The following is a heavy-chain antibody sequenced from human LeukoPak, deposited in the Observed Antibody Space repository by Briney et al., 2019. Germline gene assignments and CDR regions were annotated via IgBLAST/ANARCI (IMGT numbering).Heavy chain of an antibody. V-gene: IGHV1-2*06. CDR1: GYTFTGYY. J-gene: IGHJ4*02. Sequence: ASVKVSCKASGYTFTGYYMHWVRQAPGQGLEWMGRINPNSGGTNYAQKFQGRVTMTRDTSISTAYMELSRLRSDDTAVYYCGSLVGATDNEEVGSWGQGTLVTVSS. CDR3: GSLVGATDNEEVGS. D-gene: IGHD1-26*01. CDR2: INPNSGGT.